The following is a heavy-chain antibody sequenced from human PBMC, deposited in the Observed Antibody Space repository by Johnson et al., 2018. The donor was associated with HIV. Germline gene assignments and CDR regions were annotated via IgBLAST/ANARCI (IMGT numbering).Heavy chain of an antibody. V-gene: IGHV3-30*03. CDR3: ARPTTIAATGSFDAFDI. CDR2: ISYDGSNK. D-gene: IGHD6-13*01. CDR1: GFTFSSYG. Sequence: QVQLVESGGGVVLPGRSLKLSCAASGFTFSSYGMHWVRQAPGKGLEWVAVISYDGSNKYHADSVKGRFTISRDNSKKTLYLQMNSLRADDTAVYYCARPTTIAATGSFDAFDIWGQGTMVTVSS. J-gene: IGHJ3*02.